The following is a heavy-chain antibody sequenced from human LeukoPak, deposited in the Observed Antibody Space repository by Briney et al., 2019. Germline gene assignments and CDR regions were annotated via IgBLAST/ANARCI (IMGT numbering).Heavy chain of an antibody. J-gene: IGHJ4*02. CDR1: GFTFSSNV. CDR2: IYSGGST. D-gene: IGHD4-23*01. Sequence: PGGSLRLSCAASGFTFSSNVMSWVRQAPGKGLEWVSVIYSGGSTYYADSVKGRFTISRDNSKNTLYLQMNSLRAEDTAVYYCARVRAYGGLFDYWGQGTLVTVSS. V-gene: IGHV3-53*01. CDR3: ARVRAYGGLFDY.